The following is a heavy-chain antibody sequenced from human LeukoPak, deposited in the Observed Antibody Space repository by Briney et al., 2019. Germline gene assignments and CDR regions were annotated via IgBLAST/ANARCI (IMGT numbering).Heavy chain of an antibody. V-gene: IGHV3-23*01. CDR1: GFTFRSYA. CDR2: ISGSGVTT. J-gene: IGHJ4*02. D-gene: IGHD6-13*01. Sequence: GGSLRLSCAASGFTFRSYAMSWVRQAPGKGLEWISTISGSGVTTYYADSVKGRLTISGDHSKNTLYLQIDSLRAEDTAVYYCARGRVSPSSSFDYWGQGPLVTVSS. CDR3: ARGRVSPSSSFDY.